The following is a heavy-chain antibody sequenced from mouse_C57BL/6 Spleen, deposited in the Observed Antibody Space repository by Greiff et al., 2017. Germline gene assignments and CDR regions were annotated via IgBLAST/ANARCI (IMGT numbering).Heavy chain of an antibody. CDR1: GYTFTSYG. V-gene: IGHV1-81*01. D-gene: IGHD1-1*01. J-gene: IGHJ2*01. CDR3: ARGGDYYGRDYFDY. Sequence: QVQLQQSGAELARPGASVKLSCKASGYTFTSYGISWVKQRTGQGLEWIGEIYPRSGNTYYNEKFKGKATLTADKSSSTAYMELRSLTSEDSAVYFCARGGDYYGRDYFDYWGQGTTLTVSS. CDR2: IYPRSGNT.